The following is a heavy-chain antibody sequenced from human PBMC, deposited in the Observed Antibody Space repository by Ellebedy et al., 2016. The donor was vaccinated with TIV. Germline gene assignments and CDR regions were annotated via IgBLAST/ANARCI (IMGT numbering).Heavy chain of an antibody. Sequence: GESLKISXAASGFTISTYWMSWVRQAPGKGLEWVANIKQDGSEKYYVDSVKGRFTISRDNSKNTLYLQMDSLRAEDTAVYYCAKSGYCSGGRCYVGPSDYWGQGTLVNVSS. CDR3: AKSGYCSGGRCYVGPSDY. CDR2: IKQDGSEK. CDR1: GFTISTYW. J-gene: IGHJ4*02. V-gene: IGHV3-7*03. D-gene: IGHD2-15*01.